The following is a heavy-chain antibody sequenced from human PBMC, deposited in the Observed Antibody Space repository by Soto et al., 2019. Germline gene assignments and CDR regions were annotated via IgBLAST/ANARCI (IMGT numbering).Heavy chain of an antibody. D-gene: IGHD3-3*01. Sequence: QVQLVQSGAEVKNPGAAVKVSCKASGYTFTAYWLHWLRQAPGQGLEWMAWINPNTGDTGNAQKLQGRVNMTRDTSISTAYMELSRLRPEDTAIYYGARGPSSGAFDIWGQGTMVTVSS. CDR2: INPNTGDT. V-gene: IGHV1-2*02. J-gene: IGHJ3*02. CDR3: ARGPSSGAFDI. CDR1: GYTFTAYW.